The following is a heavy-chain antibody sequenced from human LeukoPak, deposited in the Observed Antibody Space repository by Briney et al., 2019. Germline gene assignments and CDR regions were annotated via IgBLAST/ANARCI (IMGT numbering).Heavy chain of an antibody. CDR1: GFTFSSYW. CDR2: IKQDGSEK. J-gene: IGHJ3*02. Sequence: GGSLRLSCAASGFTFSSYWMSWVRQAPGKGLEWVANIKQDGSEKYYVDSVKGRFTISRDNAKNSLYLQMNSLRAEDTAVYYCARWSSYPISDAFDIWGQGTMVTVSS. CDR3: ARWSSYPISDAFDI. D-gene: IGHD3-3*01. V-gene: IGHV3-7*01.